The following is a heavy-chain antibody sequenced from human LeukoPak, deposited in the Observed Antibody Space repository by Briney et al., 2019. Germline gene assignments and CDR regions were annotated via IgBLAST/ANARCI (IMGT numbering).Heavy chain of an antibody. CDR1: GFTFSSYG. CDR3: AKDFGAAADHFDY. V-gene: IGHV3-30*18. J-gene: IGHJ4*02. Sequence: GGSLRLSCAASGFTFSSYGMHWVRQAPGKGLEWVAVISYDGTNKYHVDSVKGRFTISRDNSNNTLYLQMNSLRAEDTAVYYCAKDFGAAADHFDYWGQGTQVIVSS. CDR2: ISYDGTNK. D-gene: IGHD6-13*01.